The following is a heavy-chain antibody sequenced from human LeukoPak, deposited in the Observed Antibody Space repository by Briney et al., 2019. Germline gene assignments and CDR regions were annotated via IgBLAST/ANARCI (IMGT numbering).Heavy chain of an antibody. CDR1: GFTFSSYA. CDR3: ARSPGYHDFWSNWFDP. V-gene: IGHV3-23*01. J-gene: IGHJ5*02. CDR2: ISGSGGST. Sequence: GGSLRLSCAASGFTFSSYAMSWVRQAPGKGLEWVSAISGSGGSTYYADSVKGRFTISRDNSKNTLYLQMNSLRAEDTAVYYCARSPGYHDFWSNWFDPWGQGTLVTVSS. D-gene: IGHD3-3*01.